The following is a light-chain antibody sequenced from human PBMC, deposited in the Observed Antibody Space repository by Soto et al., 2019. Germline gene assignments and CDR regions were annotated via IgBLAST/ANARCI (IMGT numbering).Light chain of an antibody. CDR3: VQYQSYWT. Sequence: DIQMTQSPSTLSASVGDRVSITCRASQSISRQLAWYQQKPGKGPNLLIYQASNLETGVPSRFTGSGSGAEFTLTISSLQPDDLATYYCVQYQSYWTFGQGTKVEVK. V-gene: IGKV1-5*03. CDR2: QAS. J-gene: IGKJ1*01. CDR1: QSISRQ.